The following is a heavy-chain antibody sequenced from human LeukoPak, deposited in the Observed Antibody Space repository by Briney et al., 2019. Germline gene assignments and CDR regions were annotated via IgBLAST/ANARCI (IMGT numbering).Heavy chain of an antibody. D-gene: IGHD6-13*01. CDR3: ARDVGSSWYKAFDI. Sequence: SETLSLTCTVSGGSISSGDYYWSWIRQPPGKGLEWIGYIYYSGSTYYNPSLKSRVTISVDTSKNQFSLKLSSVTAADTAVYYCARDVGSSWYKAFDIWGQGTMVTVSS. CDR1: GGSISSGDYY. J-gene: IGHJ3*02. V-gene: IGHV4-30-4*01. CDR2: IYYSGST.